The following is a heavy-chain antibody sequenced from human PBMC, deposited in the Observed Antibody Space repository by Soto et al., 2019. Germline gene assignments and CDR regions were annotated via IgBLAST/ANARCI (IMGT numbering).Heavy chain of an antibody. J-gene: IGHJ6*02. CDR2: ISAYNGNT. Sequence: QVQLVQSGAEVKKPGASVKVSCKASGYTFTSYGISWVRQAPGQGLEWMGWISAYNGNTNYAQKLQGRATMTTDTSASTAYMERRSLRSGDTAVYYCARDRGAYGMDVWGQGTTVTVSS. CDR3: ARDRGAYGMDV. CDR1: GYTFTSYG. V-gene: IGHV1-18*01.